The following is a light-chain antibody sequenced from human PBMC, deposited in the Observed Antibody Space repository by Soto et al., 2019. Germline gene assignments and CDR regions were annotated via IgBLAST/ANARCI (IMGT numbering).Light chain of an antibody. V-gene: IGKV1-5*03. CDR1: QSVDTW. CDR2: RAS. J-gene: IGKJ1*01. CDR3: QQYNNYPRT. Sequence: DIQMTQFPSTLSASVGDRVTITCRASQSVDTWLAWYQQKPGKAPSLLIYRASSLERGVPSRFSGSGSGTEFTLTIRSLQPDDFATYYCQQYNNYPRTFGQGTKVEVK.